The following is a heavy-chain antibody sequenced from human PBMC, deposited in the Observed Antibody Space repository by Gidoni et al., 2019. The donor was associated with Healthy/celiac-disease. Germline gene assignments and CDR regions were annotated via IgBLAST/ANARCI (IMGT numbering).Heavy chain of an antibody. J-gene: IGHJ6*02. Sequence: QVQLVESGGGLVKPGGSLRLSCAASGFPFSDYYMSWIRQAPGKGLEWVSYISSSSSYTNYADSVKGRFTISRDNAKNSLYLQMNSLRAEDTAVYYCARVGPRYYYYGMDVWGQGTTVTVSS. CDR2: ISSSSSYT. V-gene: IGHV3-11*06. CDR1: GFPFSDYY. CDR3: ARVGPRYYYYGMDV.